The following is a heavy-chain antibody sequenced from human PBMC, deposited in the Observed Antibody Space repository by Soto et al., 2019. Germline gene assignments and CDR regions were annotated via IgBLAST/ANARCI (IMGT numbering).Heavy chain of an antibody. Sequence: ASVKASCKASGDTFASYYMHWVRQAPEQGLEWMGIINPSGGGTSSAQKFQGRVILTRDTSTSTVYMELSSLRSEDTAVYYCARGVKYDSSDYCLVYWGQGTLVTVSS. CDR3: ARGVKYDSSDYCLVY. V-gene: IGHV1-46*01. J-gene: IGHJ4*01. CDR1: GDTFASYY. D-gene: IGHD3-22*01. CDR2: INPSGGGT.